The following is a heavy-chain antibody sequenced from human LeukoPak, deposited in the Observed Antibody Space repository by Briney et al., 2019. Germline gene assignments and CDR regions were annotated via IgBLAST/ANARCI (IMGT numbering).Heavy chain of an antibody. J-gene: IGHJ4*02. V-gene: IGHV4-39*01. CDR3: ARHSQTCSSLRCPFDY. Sequence: SETLSLTCTVSGGSISSSSYYWGWIRQPPGKGLEWIGSIYYSGSTYYNPSLKSRVTISVDTSKNQFSLKLSSVTAADTAVYYCARHSQTCSSLRCPFDYWGQGTLVTVSS. CDR1: GGSISSSSYY. CDR2: IYYSGST. D-gene: IGHD6-13*01.